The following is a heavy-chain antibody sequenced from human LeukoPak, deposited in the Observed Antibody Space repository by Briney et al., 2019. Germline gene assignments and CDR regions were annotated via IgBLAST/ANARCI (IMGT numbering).Heavy chain of an antibody. Sequence: GGSLRLSCAASGFTFSKYWMLWVRHAPGKGLESVSRINTDGTVTTYAESVKGRFTVSRDNADNTMFLQMNSVRDEDTAVYYCATKQWLAPPPDSWGQGTPVTVSS. CDR3: ATKQWLAPPPDS. D-gene: IGHD6-19*01. J-gene: IGHJ4*02. V-gene: IGHV3-74*01. CDR2: INTDGTVT. CDR1: GFTFSKYW.